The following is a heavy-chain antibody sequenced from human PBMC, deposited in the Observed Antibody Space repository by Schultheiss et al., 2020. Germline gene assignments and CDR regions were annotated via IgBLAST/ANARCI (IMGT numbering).Heavy chain of an antibody. Sequence: GGSLRLSCAASGFTFSSYGMHWVRQAPGKGLEWVAVISYDGSNKYYADSVKGRFTISRDNAKNTLYLQMNSLRAEDTAVYYCAREGSVGAAHLQGTWGQGTLVTVAS. CDR3: AREGSVGAAHLQGT. CDR1: GFTFSSYG. J-gene: IGHJ5*02. V-gene: IGHV3-30*03. CDR2: ISYDGSNK. D-gene: IGHD6-6*01.